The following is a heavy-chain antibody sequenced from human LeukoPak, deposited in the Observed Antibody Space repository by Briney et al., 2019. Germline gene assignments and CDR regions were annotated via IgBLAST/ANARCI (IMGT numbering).Heavy chain of an antibody. CDR1: GGTSSSYA. J-gene: IGHJ4*02. D-gene: IGHD6-19*01. CDR2: IIPIFGTA. Sequence: SVKVSCKASGGTSSSYAISWVRQAPGQGLEWMGGIIPIFGTANYAQKFQGRVTITADESTSTAYMELSSLRSEDTAVYYCARDLAVAGTLYYFDYWGQGTLVTVSS. V-gene: IGHV1-69*13. CDR3: ARDLAVAGTLYYFDY.